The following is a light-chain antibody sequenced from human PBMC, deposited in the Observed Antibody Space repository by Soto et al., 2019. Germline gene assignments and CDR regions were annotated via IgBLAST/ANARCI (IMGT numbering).Light chain of an antibody. CDR2: KAS. J-gene: IGKJ1*01. V-gene: IGKV1-5*03. CDR1: QSISSW. CDR3: QQYGSSSPWT. Sequence: DIQMTQSPSTLSASVGDRVTITCRASQSISSWLAWYQQKPGRAPELLIYKASSLETGVPSRFSGSGSGTEFTLILSSLQSDDFESYYCQQYGSSSPWTFGQGTKVEIK.